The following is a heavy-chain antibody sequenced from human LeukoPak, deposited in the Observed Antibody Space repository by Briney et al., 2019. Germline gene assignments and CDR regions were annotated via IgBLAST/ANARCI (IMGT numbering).Heavy chain of an antibody. CDR3: ARDLSSSWEYYFDY. J-gene: IGHJ4*02. CDR1: GFTFSSYA. D-gene: IGHD6-13*01. CDR2: ISSSGTYI. V-gene: IGHV3-21*01. Sequence: PGGSLRLSCAASGFTFSSYAMKWVRQAPGKGLEWVSSISSSGTYIYYADSVKGRFTISRDNAKNSLYLQMNSLRAEDTAVYYCARDLSSSWEYYFDYWGQGTLVTVSS.